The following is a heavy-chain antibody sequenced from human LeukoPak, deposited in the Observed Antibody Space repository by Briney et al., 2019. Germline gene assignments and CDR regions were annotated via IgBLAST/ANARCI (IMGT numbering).Heavy chain of an antibody. V-gene: IGHV4-59*01. D-gene: IGHD1-26*01. CDR1: DGSIISYY. Sequence: PSETLSLTCSVSDGSIISYYWNWLRRPPGKGLEWIGYIYYNGNTNYSPSLKSRVTMSVDTSKNLFSLKVSSVTAADTAVYYCARGRSNYYGMDVWGQGTTVTVSS. J-gene: IGHJ6*02. CDR2: IYYNGNT. CDR3: ARGRSNYYGMDV.